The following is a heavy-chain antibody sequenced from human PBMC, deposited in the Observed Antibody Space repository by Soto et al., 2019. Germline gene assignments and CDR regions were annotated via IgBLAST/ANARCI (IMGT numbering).Heavy chain of an antibody. Sequence: EVQLLESGGGLVQPGGSLRLSCAASEFTFSSYAMNWVRQAPGKGLEWVSSVSGGGDGTYYADSVKGRFTISRDNSKNTLYLQMNGLRAQDTAVYFCAKGPIFGVVTDYFDSWGEGTLVTVSS. D-gene: IGHD3-3*01. V-gene: IGHV3-23*01. CDR1: EFTFSSYA. CDR3: AKGPIFGVVTDYFDS. J-gene: IGHJ4*02. CDR2: VSGGGDGT.